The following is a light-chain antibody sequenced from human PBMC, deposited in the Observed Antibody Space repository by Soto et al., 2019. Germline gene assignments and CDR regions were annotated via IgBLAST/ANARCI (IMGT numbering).Light chain of an antibody. CDR1: SSNIGAGYD. CDR3: GSWDSSLSAYV. Sequence: QSVLTQPPSVSGAPGLRVTISCTGSSSNIGAGYDVHWYQQLPGTAPKLLIYDDNKRPSGIPDRFSGSKSGTSATLGITGSQTGDEADYYCGSWDSSLSAYVFGTGTKVTVL. CDR2: DDN. V-gene: IGLV1-51*01. J-gene: IGLJ1*01.